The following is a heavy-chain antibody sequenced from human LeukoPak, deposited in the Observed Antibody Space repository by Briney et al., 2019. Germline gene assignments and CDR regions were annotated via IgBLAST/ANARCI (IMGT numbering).Heavy chain of an antibody. CDR3: ARPYCSGGSCSSGEYYFDY. CDR2: IYPGDSDT. D-gene: IGHD2-15*01. V-gene: IGHV5-51*01. CDR1: GYSFTNYW. J-gene: IGHJ4*02. Sequence: GESLKISCKGSGYSFTNYWIGWVRQMPEKGLEWMGIIYPGDSDTRYSPSFQGQVTISADKSISTAYLQWSSLKASDTAMYYCARPYCSGGSCSSGEYYFDYWGQGTLGTVST.